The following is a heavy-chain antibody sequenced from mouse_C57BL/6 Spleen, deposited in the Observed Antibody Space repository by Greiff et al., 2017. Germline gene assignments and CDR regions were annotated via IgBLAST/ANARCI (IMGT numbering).Heavy chain of an antibody. V-gene: IGHV1-69*01. D-gene: IGHD1-2*01. CDR2: IDPSDSYT. J-gene: IGHJ1*03. CDR3: ARGVITTATGYCDG. Sequence: QVQLQQPGAELVMPGASVKLSCKASGYTFTSYWMHWVKQRPGQGLEWIGEIDPSDSYTNYNQKFKGKSTLTVDKSSSTAYMQLRSLTSEDSSVYYCARGVITTATGYCDGWGTGTTVTVAS. CDR1: GYTFTSYW.